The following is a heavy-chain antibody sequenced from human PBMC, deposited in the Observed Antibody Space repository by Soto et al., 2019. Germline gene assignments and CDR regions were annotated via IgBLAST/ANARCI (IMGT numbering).Heavy chain of an antibody. CDR2: ISGSGGST. D-gene: IGHD4-17*01. CDR3: ANGGYGDYQFDY. J-gene: IGHJ4*02. V-gene: IGHV3-23*01. Sequence: GGSLRLSCAASGFTFSSYAMSWVRQAPGKGLEWVSAISGSGGSTYYADSVKGRFTISRDNSKNTLYLQMNSLRAEDTAVYYCANGGYGDYQFDYWGQGTLVTVSS. CDR1: GFTFSSYA.